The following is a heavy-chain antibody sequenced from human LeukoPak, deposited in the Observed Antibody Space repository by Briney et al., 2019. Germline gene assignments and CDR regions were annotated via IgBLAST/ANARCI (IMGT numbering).Heavy chain of an antibody. CDR3: ITPLPYSAQ. J-gene: IGHJ4*02. CDR1: GFTFSNAY. Sequence: GGSLRLSCAASGFTFSNAYMNWVRQAPGKGLEWVGRIRPKTDGETTEYAAPVKGRFSISRDDSKNMLYLQMNSLKTEDTAVYYCITPLPYSAQGGQGTLVTVSS. V-gene: IGHV3-15*07. D-gene: IGHD2-21*01. CDR2: IRPKTDGETT.